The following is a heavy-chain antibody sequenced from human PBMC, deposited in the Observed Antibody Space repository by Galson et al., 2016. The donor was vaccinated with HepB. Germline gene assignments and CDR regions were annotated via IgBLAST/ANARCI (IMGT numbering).Heavy chain of an antibody. J-gene: IGHJ4*02. V-gene: IGHV3-11*01. D-gene: IGHD5-18*01. CDR3: ARSFAGYIPGDDS. CDR1: GFTLSDYY. Sequence: LRLSCAASGFTLSDYYMSWIRQAPGKGLEWVSYIDSSGGTMFYADSVKGRFTISRDNANNSLFLEMNNLRAVDTAIYDCARSFAGYIPGDDSWGQGTLVTVSS. CDR2: IDSSGGTM.